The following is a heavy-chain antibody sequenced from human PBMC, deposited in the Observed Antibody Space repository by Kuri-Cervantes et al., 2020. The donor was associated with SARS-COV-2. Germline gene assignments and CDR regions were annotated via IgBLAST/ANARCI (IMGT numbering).Heavy chain of an antibody. D-gene: IGHD3-10*01. CDR3: ARNLVWFGELLYPPAGAFDI. V-gene: IGHV4-38-2*02. CDR1: GYSISSGYY. Sequence: SETLSLTCTVSGYSISSGYYCGWIRQPPGRGLEWIGSIYYSGRTYYNPSLKSRVTISVDTSKNLFSLKLSSVTAADTAVYYCARNLVWFGELLYPPAGAFDIWGQGTMVTVSS. CDR2: IYYSGRT. J-gene: IGHJ3*02.